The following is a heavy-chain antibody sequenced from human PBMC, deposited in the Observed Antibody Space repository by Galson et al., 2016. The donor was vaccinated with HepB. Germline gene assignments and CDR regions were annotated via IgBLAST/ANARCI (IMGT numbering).Heavy chain of an antibody. J-gene: IGHJ5*01. CDR3: AKDGVPFYYDGSGYFDF. CDR2: ISGYGDGT. CDR1: GFTFSSYA. D-gene: IGHD3-22*01. V-gene: IGHV3-23*01. Sequence: SLRLSCAASGFTFSSYAMSWVRQAPGKGLEWVSSISGYGDGTYYADSVKGRFTVSRDNSDNTVYLQLSSLGADDTAVYFCAKDGVPFYYDGSGYFDFWGQGTLVAVSS.